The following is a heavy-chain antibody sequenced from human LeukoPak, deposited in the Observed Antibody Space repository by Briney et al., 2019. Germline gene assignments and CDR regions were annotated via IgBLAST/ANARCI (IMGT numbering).Heavy chain of an antibody. V-gene: IGHV1-69*05. CDR3: ARVASAWNRRATVDY. CDR1: GGTFSSYA. D-gene: IGHD1-1*01. CDR2: IIPIFGTA. J-gene: IGHJ4*02. Sequence: SVKVSCKASGGTFSSYAISWVRQAPGQGLEWMGRIIPIFGTANYAQKFQGRATITTDESTSTAYMELSSLRSEDTAVYYCARVASAWNRRATVDYWGQGTLVTVSS.